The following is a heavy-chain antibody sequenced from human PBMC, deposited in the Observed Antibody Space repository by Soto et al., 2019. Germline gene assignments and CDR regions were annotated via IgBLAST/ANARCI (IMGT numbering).Heavy chain of an antibody. Sequence: SETLSLTCAVSGGSISSSNWWSWVRQPPGRGLEWIGEIYHTGTSNYNPPLKSRVTISVDTSKNQFSLRLTSVTAADTAVYYCAGERAQGYGMDVWGQGTTVTVSS. CDR1: GGSISSSNW. CDR3: AGERAQGYGMDV. CDR2: IYHTGTS. J-gene: IGHJ6*02. V-gene: IGHV4-4*02.